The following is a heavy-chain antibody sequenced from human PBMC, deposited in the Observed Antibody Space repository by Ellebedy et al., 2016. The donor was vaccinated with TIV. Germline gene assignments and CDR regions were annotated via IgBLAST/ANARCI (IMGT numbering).Heavy chain of an antibody. V-gene: IGHV3-23*01. J-gene: IGHJ6*02. CDR2: ISGDGST. Sequence: GESLKISXAASRFTFSYAWMNWVRQAPGKGLEWISTISGDGSTYYADSVKGRFTISRDNSKNTLYLQMTSLRAEDTAIYYCAKSRGYNYYYDMDVWGQGTTVAVSS. CDR3: AKSRGYNYYYDMDV. D-gene: IGHD3-16*01. CDR1: RFTFSYAW.